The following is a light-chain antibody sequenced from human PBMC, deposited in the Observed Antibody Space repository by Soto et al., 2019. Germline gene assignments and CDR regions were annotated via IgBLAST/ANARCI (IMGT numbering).Light chain of an antibody. CDR2: GAF. CDR1: QSVLYNSNNKYY. J-gene: IGKJ1*01. CDR3: QQYYSTSLT. V-gene: IGKV4-1*01. Sequence: DIVMTQSPDSLAVSLGERATINCKSSQSVLYNSNNKYYLAWYQQKRGQPPKLLIYGAFTRESGVPDRFSGSGSGTDFTLTISSLQAEDVAVYYCQQYYSTSLTFGQGTKVEIK.